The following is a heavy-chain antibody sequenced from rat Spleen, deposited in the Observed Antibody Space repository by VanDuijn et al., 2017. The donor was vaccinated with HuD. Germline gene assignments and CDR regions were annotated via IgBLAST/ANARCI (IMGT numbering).Heavy chain of an antibody. V-gene: IGHV5-31*01. CDR3: AREDFGIRD. CDR2: ITNIAGRT. CDR1: GFTFNNYW. J-gene: IGHJ2*01. Sequence: EVQLVESGGGLVQPGRSLKLSCAASGFTFNNYWMTWIRQSPGKGLEWVASITNIAGRTHYPDSVKGRFTISRDNAQNTLYLQMSKLGSDDTAIYYCAREDFGIRDWGQGVMVTVSS. D-gene: IGHD4-3*01.